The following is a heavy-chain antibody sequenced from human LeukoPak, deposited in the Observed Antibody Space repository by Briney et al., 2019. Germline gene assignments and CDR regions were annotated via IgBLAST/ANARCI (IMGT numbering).Heavy chain of an antibody. CDR3: ARVGTPYYDFWSGYDDY. D-gene: IGHD3-3*01. V-gene: IGHV1-8*01. CDR1: GYTFTSYD. Sequence: ASVKVSCKASGYTFTSYDINWMRQATGQGLEWMGWMNPNSGNTGYAQKFQGRVTMTRNTSISTAYMELSSLRSEDTAVYYCARVGTPYYDFWSGYDDYWGQGTLVTVSS. CDR2: MNPNSGNT. J-gene: IGHJ4*02.